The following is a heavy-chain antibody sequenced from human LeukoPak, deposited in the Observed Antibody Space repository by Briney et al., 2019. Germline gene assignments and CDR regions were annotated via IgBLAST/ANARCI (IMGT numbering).Heavy chain of an antibody. J-gene: IGHJ6*03. Sequence: ASVKVSCKASGYTSTGYYMHWVRQAPGQGLEWMGWINPNSGGTNYAQKFQGRVTMTRDTSISTAYMELSRLRSDDTAVYYCARAWRGSSFYYYMDVWGKGTTVTVSS. CDR3: ARAWRGSSFYYYMDV. V-gene: IGHV1-2*02. CDR1: GYTSTGYY. CDR2: INPNSGGT. D-gene: IGHD6-6*01.